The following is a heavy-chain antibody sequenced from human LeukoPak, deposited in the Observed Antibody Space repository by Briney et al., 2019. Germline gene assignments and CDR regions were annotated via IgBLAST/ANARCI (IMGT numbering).Heavy chain of an antibody. CDR2: IYYSGST. V-gene: IGHV4-39*07. D-gene: IGHD3-16*01. CDR1: GGSISSSSYY. J-gene: IGHJ3*02. CDR3: ARIGVKRGGARAFDI. Sequence: SETLSLTCTVSGGSISSSSYYWGWIRQPPGKGLEWIGSIYYSGSTYYNPSLESRVTISVDTSKNQFSLKLSSVTAADTAVYYCARIGVKRGGARAFDIWGQGTMVTVSS.